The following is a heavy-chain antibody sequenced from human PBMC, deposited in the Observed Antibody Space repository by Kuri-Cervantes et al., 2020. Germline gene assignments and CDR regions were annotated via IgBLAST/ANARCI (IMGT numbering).Heavy chain of an antibody. CDR2: IIPIFGTA. CDR1: GGTFSSYA. J-gene: IGHJ4*02. V-gene: IGHV1-69*13. CDR3: ATSPMDRFGYYPDY. Sequence: SVKVSCKASGGTFSSYAISWVRQAPGQGLEWMGGIIPIFGTANYAQKFQGRVTITADESTSTAYMELRSLRSDDTAVYYCATSPMDRFGYYPDYRGQGTMVTVSS. D-gene: IGHD3-22*01.